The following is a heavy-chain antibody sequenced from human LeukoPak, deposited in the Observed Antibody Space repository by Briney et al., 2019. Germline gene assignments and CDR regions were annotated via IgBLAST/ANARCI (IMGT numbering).Heavy chain of an antibody. V-gene: IGHV1-69*13. CDR3: ARKQSGRSYYYDSGEIGYYYYGMDV. CDR1: GGTFSSYA. D-gene: IGHD3-22*01. Sequence: SVKVSCKASGGTFSSYAISWVRQAPGQGLEWMGGIIPIFGTANYAQKFQGRVTITADESTSTAYMELSSLRSEDTAVYYCARKQSGRSYYYDSGEIGYYYYGMDVWGQGTTVTVSS. CDR2: IIPIFGTA. J-gene: IGHJ6*02.